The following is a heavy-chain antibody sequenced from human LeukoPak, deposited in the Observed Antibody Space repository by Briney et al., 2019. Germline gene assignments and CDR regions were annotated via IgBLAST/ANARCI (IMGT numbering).Heavy chain of an antibody. Sequence: PGGSLRLSCAASGFTSSSFGMHWVRQAPGKGLEWVAVISYDGSNKYYADSVKGRFTISRDNSKNTLYLQMNSLRAEDTAVYYCAKEENNGSGKYWGQGTLVTVSS. CDR3: AKEENNGSGKY. D-gene: IGHD3-10*01. CDR2: ISYDGSNK. J-gene: IGHJ4*02. CDR1: GFTSSSFG. V-gene: IGHV3-30*18.